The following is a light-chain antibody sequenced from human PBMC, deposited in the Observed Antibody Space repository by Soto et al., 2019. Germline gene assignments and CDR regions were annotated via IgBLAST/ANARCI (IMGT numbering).Light chain of an antibody. V-gene: IGLV2-14*01. CDR1: TSDVGGYNS. Sequence: QYALTQPASVSGSPGQSIIISCTGTTSDVGGYNSVSWYQQHPDKAPKLMIYEVRNRPSGVSNRFSGSKSGNTASLTISGLQAEDEADYYCSSYTTSSTRVVFGRGTQLTVL. CDR2: EVR. J-gene: IGLJ2*01. CDR3: SSYTTSSTRVV.